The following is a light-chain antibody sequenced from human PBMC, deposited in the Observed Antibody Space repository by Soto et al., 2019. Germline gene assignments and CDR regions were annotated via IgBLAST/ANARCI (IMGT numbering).Light chain of an antibody. CDR2: TSS. CDR1: QRITTY. CDR3: QQSYSTPYT. Sequence: IQMTQSPSSLSASVGDRVTITCRASQRITTYLNWYQQKPGEAPKLLISTSSTWQRGVPSRFSGSGSGTDFTLTITTLQPEDFATYFCQQSYSTPYTFGQGTKLEIK. V-gene: IGKV1-39*01. J-gene: IGKJ2*01.